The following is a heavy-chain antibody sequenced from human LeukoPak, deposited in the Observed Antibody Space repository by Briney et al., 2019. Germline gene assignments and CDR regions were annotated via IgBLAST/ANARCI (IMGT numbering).Heavy chain of an antibody. D-gene: IGHD5-24*01. V-gene: IGHV4-59*08. J-gene: IGHJ4*02. CDR2: IYYSGST. CDR3: ATFGRRDGYNPYYFDY. Sequence: SETLSLTCAVSGGSINSYYWTWIRQPPGEGLEWIGYIYYSGSTNYNPSLKSRVTIAVDTSKNQFSLKLSSVTAADTAVYYCATFGRRDGYNPYYFDYWGQGSLVTVSS. CDR1: GGSINSYY.